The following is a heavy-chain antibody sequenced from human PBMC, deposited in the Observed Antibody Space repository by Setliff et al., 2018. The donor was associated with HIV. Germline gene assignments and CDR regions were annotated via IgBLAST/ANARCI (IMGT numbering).Heavy chain of an antibody. V-gene: IGHV4-59*01. D-gene: IGHD2-21*01. J-gene: IGHJ4*02. CDR1: GGSISTYY. CDR2: IYYSGST. CDR3: AAQDLDLVKYYYMDY. Sequence: SETLSLTCTASGGSISTYYWSWIRQPPGKRLEWIGYIYYSGSTNYNPSLKSRVTISLDMSKNQFSLRLSSVTAADTAVYYCAAQDLDLVKYYYMDYWGPGALVTVSS.